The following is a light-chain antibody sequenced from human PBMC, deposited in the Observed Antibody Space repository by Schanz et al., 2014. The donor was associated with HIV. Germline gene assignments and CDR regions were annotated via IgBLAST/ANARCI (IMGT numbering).Light chain of an antibody. V-gene: IGKV1-5*03. Sequence: DIQMTQSPSTLSASIGDRVTLTCRASQTIDNWLAWYQQKPGRAPKLLIYQASILETGVPSRFSGSGSGTSFTLTITSLQPDDFATYYCQQYHDYPLTFGPGTKVDIK. CDR2: QAS. CDR1: QTIDNW. CDR3: QQYHDYPLT. J-gene: IGKJ3*01.